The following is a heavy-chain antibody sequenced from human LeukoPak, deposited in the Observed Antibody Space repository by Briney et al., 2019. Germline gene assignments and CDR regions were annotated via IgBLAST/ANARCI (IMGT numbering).Heavy chain of an antibody. CDR2: IIPIFGTA. CDR3: ARDRYSYGQYYFDY. CDR1: GGTFSSYA. D-gene: IGHD5-18*01. V-gene: IGHV1-69*05. J-gene: IGHJ4*02. Sequence: ASVKVSCKASGGTFSSYAISWVRQAPGQGLEWMGRIIPIFGTANYAQKFRGRVTITTDESTSTAYMELSSLRSEDTAVYYCARDRYSYGQYYFDYWGQGTLVTVSS.